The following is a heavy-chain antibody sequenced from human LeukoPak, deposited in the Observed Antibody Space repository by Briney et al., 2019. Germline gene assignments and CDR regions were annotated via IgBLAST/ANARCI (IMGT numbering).Heavy chain of an antibody. CDR2: ISAYNDNT. Sequence: ASVKVSCKASGYSLTRYGINWVRQAPRPGLERMGWISAYNDNTNYAQKHEGRVIMTTETSTSTAYMELRSLRSDDTAVYYCARRVVGATDLFDYWGQGTLVTVSS. D-gene: IGHD1-26*01. J-gene: IGHJ4*02. CDR1: GYSLTRYG. V-gene: IGHV1-18*01. CDR3: ARRVVGATDLFDY.